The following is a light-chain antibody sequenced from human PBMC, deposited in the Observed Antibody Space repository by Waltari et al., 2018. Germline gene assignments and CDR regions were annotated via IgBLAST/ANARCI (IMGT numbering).Light chain of an antibody. CDR3: QQYYSYPVT. V-gene: IGKV1-8*01. Sequence: AIRITQSPSSLSASTGDRVTITFRASQGISSYLAWYQQKPGKAPKLLIYAASTLQSGVPSRFSGSGSGTDFTLTISCLQSEDFATYYCQQYYSYPVTFGQGTKVEIK. J-gene: IGKJ1*01. CDR2: AAS. CDR1: QGISSY.